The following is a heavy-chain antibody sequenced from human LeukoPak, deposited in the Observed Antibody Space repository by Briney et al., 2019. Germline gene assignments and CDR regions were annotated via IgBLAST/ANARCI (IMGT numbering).Heavy chain of an antibody. Sequence: PGGSLRLSCAASGFTFSSYAMSWVRQAQGKGLEWVSAISGSGGSTYYADSVKGRFTISRDNSKNTLYLQMNSLRAEDTAVYYCAGSNEVTDDAFDIWGQGTMVTVSS. J-gene: IGHJ3*02. CDR3: AGSNEVTDDAFDI. CDR2: ISGSGGST. CDR1: GFTFSSYA. D-gene: IGHD2-15*01. V-gene: IGHV3-23*01.